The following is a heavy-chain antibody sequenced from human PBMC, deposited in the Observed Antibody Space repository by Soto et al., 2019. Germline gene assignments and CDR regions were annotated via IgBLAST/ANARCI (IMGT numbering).Heavy chain of an antibody. V-gene: IGHV3-33*01. D-gene: IGHD3-9*01. CDR3: ASAVNWLFNDAFDI. Sequence: QVQLVESGGGVVQPGRSLRLSCAASGFTFSSYGMHWVRQAPGKGLEWVAVIWYDGSNKYYADSVKGRFTISRDNSKNTLYLQMNSLRAEDTAVYYCASAVNWLFNDAFDIWGQGTMVTVSS. CDR2: IWYDGSNK. CDR1: GFTFSSYG. J-gene: IGHJ3*02.